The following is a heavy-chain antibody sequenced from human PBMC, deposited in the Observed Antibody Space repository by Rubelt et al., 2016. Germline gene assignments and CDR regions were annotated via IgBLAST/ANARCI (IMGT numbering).Heavy chain of an antibody. V-gene: IGHV1-2*02. J-gene: IGHJ4*02. CDR1: GYTFTGYY. Sequence: QVQLVQSGAEVKQPGSSVKVSCKTSGYTFTGYYIHWVRQAPGQGLQWMGWINCNTGDTDYARTFQGRVTMTRGTSVSTAYMELSNLRSDDTAVDYCARDGDSTGDYWGQGTLVIVSS. CDR2: INCNTGDT. D-gene: IGHD6-19*01. CDR3: ARDGDSTGDY.